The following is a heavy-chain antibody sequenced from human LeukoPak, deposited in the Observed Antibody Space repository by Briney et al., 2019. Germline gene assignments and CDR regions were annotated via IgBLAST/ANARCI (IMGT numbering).Heavy chain of an antibody. CDR2: MSYDGGHK. D-gene: IGHD2-15*01. V-gene: IGHV3-30*03. CDR3: ARDPRYPYQYQSDDGGFSLDY. CDR1: GFTFSSFA. Sequence: GRSLRLSCAASGFTFSSFAMHWVRQAPGKGLEWVAVMSYDGGHKYYADSVKGRFTISRDNAKNSLYLQMNSLGAADTAVYYCARDPRYPYQYQSDDGGFSLDYWGQGTLVTVSS. J-gene: IGHJ4*02.